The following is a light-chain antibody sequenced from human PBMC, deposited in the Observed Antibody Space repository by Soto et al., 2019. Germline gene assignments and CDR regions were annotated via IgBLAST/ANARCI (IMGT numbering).Light chain of an antibody. J-gene: IGKJ4*01. CDR3: QQYNSFPFT. CDR2: KAS. Sequence: DIQMTQSPSTLSASVGDRVTITCRASQSVGTWLAWYQQKPGKAPKLLIYKASSLEGGIPSRFSGGGSVTEFTLTISRLQLDDFATYYCQQYNSFPFTFGGGTKMEIK. V-gene: IGKV1-5*03. CDR1: QSVGTW.